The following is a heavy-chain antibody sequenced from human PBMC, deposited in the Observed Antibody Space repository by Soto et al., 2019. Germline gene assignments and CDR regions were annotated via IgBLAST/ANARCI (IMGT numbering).Heavy chain of an antibody. J-gene: IGHJ6*02. Sequence: SETLSLTCAVYGGSFSGYYWSWIRQPPGKGLEWIGEIDHSGGTNYNPSLKSRVTISVDTSKNQFSLKLSSVTAADTAVYYCARRGIAAATYGMDVWGQGTTVTVSS. CDR2: IDHSGGT. CDR1: GGSFSGYY. V-gene: IGHV4-34*01. CDR3: ARRGIAAATYGMDV. D-gene: IGHD6-13*01.